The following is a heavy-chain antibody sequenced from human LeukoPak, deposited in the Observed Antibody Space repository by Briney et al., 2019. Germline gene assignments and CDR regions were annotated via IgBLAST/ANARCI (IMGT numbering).Heavy chain of an antibody. CDR3: ARGPQYCSDGSCYSYAFDI. V-gene: IGHV4-59*01. Sequence: ASETLSLTCTVSGGSISTSYWSWIRQPPGKGLEWIGYIYYSGSTNYNPSLKSRVTISVDTSKNQFSLKLSSVTAAATAVYYCARGPQYCSDGSCYSYAFDIWGQGTMVTVSS. CDR1: GGSISTSY. J-gene: IGHJ3*02. CDR2: IYYSGST. D-gene: IGHD2-15*01.